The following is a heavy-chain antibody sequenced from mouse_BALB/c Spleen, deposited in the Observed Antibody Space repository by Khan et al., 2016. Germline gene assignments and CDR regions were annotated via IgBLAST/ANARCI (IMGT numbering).Heavy chain of an antibody. CDR2: IDTNTGEP. CDR1: GYYFTNYG. D-gene: IGHD2-4*01. V-gene: IGHV9-3*02. CDR3: ARWGYDYAWFAY. J-gene: IGHJ3*01. Sequence: QIQLVQSGPELKKPGETVKISCKASGYYFTNYGMNWVKQAPGKGLKWMGWIDTNTGEPTYAEEFKGRFAFSLETSAITAYLQINNLKNDDTATYFCARWGYDYAWFAYWGQGTLVTVSA.